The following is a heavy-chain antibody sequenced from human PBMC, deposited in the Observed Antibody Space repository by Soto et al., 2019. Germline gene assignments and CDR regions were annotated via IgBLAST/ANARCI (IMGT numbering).Heavy chain of an antibody. CDR2: TYYRSKWYN. D-gene: IGHD6-6*01. V-gene: IGHV6-1*01. J-gene: IGHJ6*02. CDR1: GDSVSSNSAS. Sequence: SQTLSLTCAISGDSVSSNSASWNWIRQSPSRGLEWLGRTYYRSKWYNDYAVSVKSRITINPDTAKDQFSLQLNSVTPEDTVVYYCARAGSSSPGDYYDYCSMDVWGQGTTVTVSS. CDR3: ARAGSSSPGDYYDYCSMDV.